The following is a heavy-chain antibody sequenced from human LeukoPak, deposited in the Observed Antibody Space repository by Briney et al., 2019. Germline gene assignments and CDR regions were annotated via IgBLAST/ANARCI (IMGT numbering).Heavy chain of an antibody. J-gene: IGHJ4*02. CDR3: ARDMYTRSGDDY. CDR2: IYSGGST. D-gene: IGHD3-10*02. CDR1: GFTVSSKY. V-gene: IGHV3-66*01. Sequence: PGGSLRLSCAASGFTVSSKYMSWVRQAPGKGREWVSVIYSGGSTYYADSVKGRFTISRDNSKNTVYLQMNSLRAEDTAVYYCARDMYTRSGDDYWGQGTLVTVSS.